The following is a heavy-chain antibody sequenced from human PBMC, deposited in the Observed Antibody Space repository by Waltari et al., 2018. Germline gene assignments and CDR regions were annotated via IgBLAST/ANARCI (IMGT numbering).Heavy chain of an antibody. CDR2: IYPGDSES. CDR3: ARLGRQEGVGFDI. CDR1: EYNFINYW. D-gene: IGHD2-8*01. Sequence: EVQLVQSGAEVKEPGESLKISCKGSEYNFINYWIGWVRQMPGKGLEWMGIIYPGDSESTYSPSLQGQVTISVDKSISTAYLQWSRLKASDTAIYYCARLGRQEGVGFDIWGQGTMVTVSS. J-gene: IGHJ3*02. V-gene: IGHV5-51*01.